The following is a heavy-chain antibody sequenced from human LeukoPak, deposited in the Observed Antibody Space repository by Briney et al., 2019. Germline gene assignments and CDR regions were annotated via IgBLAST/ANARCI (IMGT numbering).Heavy chain of an antibody. CDR1: GFTFSSYS. J-gene: IGHJ4*02. V-gene: IGHV3-21*01. D-gene: IGHD3-3*01. CDR2: ISSSSSYI. Sequence: GGSLRLSCAASGFTFSSYSMNWVRQAPGKGLEWVSSISSSSSYIYYADSVKGRFTVSRDNAKNSLYLQMNSLRAEDTAVYYCARAPDASYYGFWSGYYLDYWGQGTLVTVSS. CDR3: ARAPDASYYGFWSGYYLDY.